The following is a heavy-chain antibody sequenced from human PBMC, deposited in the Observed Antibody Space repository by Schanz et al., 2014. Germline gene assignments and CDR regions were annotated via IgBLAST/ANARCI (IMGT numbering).Heavy chain of an antibody. CDR2: NIPILGIG. CDR1: GGTFSSYT. J-gene: IGHJ3*02. V-gene: IGHV1-69*02. D-gene: IGHD3-9*01. CDR3: AFDRDDAYDI. Sequence: QVQLVQSGAEVRKPGSSVRVSCKASGGTFSSYTISWVRQAPGQGPEWMGRNIPILGIGNDAQKFQGRVTITADKSTSTAYMELSSMRSEDTAVYYCAFDRDDAYDIWGQGTTVSVSS.